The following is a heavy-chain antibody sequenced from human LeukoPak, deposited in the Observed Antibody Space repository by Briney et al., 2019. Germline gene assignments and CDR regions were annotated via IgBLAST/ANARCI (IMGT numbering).Heavy chain of an antibody. CDR3: ASQGW. V-gene: IGHV4-61*02. D-gene: IGHD6-19*01. CDR2: IYTSGST. CDR1: GGSISSGSYY. J-gene: IGHJ4*02. Sequence: SETLSLTCTVSGGSISSGSYYWSWIWQPAGKELEWIGRIYTSGSTNYNPSLKSRVTISVDTSKNQFSLKLSSVTPADTAVYYCASQGWWGQGTLVTVSS.